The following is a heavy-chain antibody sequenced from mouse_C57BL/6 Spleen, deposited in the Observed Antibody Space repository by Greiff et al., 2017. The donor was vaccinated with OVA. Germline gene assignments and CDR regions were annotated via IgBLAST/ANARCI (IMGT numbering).Heavy chain of an antibody. Sequence: QVQLQQPGAELVKPGASVKMSCKASGYTFTTYPIEWMKQNHGKSLEWIGNFHPSNDDTKYNEKFKGKATLTVETSSSTAYLELSRLTSDDSAVYCGGITTVEPCGYWGQGTTLTVSS. CDR3: GITTVEPCGY. CDR2: FHPSNDDT. D-gene: IGHD1-1*01. CDR1: GYTFTTYP. V-gene: IGHV1-47*01. J-gene: IGHJ2*01.